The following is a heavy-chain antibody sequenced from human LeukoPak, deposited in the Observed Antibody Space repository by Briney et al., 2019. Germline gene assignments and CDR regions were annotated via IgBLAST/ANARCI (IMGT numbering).Heavy chain of an antibody. CDR2: IYYSGST. Sequence: SETLSLTCSVSGAPISDYDWSWIRQPPGKGLECIGYIYYSGSTNYNPSLKSRVTISVDTSKNQFSLSLKSVTAADTAVYYCARRGGSPLGAFDIWGQGTMVTVSS. J-gene: IGHJ3*02. V-gene: IGHV4-59*01. D-gene: IGHD1-26*01. CDR1: GAPISDYD. CDR3: ARRGGSPLGAFDI.